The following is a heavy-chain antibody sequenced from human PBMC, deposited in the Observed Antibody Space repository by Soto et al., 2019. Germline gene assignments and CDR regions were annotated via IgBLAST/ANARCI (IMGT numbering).Heavy chain of an antibody. J-gene: IGHJ5*02. CDR1: GFTFSSYA. Sequence: EVQLLESGGGLVQPGGSLRLSCAASGFTFSSYAMSWVRQAPGKGLEWVSAISGSGGSTYYADSVKGRFTISRDNSKNTLYLQTNSLRAEDTAVYYCAKGQYSSSSSPITPWGQGTLVTVSS. CDR2: ISGSGGST. CDR3: AKGQYSSSSSPITP. V-gene: IGHV3-23*01. D-gene: IGHD6-13*01.